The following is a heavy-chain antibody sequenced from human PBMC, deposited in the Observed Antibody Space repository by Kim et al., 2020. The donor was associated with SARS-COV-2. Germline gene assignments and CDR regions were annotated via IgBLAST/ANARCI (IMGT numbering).Heavy chain of an antibody. CDR3: VRFQYWIRGAYWYAGMD. D-gene: IGHD3-10*01. CDR1: GFDFSIYW. CDR2: IDHGGTEK. Sequence: GGSLRLSCAVSGFDFSIYWMTWVRQAPGQGLEWVANIDHGGTEKYSLDSVKGRFTISRDNAKNSLFLQMNSLRAEDTAVYYCVRFQYWIRGAYWYAGMD. J-gene: IGHJ6*01. V-gene: IGHV3-7*01.